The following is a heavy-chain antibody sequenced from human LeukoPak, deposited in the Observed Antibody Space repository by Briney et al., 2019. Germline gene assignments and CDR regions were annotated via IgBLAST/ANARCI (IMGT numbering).Heavy chain of an antibody. CDR1: GGSISSGSYY. D-gene: IGHD1-20*01. CDR3: ARGGITGKIDY. Sequence: PSETLSLTCTVSGGSISSGSYYWSWIRQPAGKGLEWIGRIYTSGSTNYNPSLKSRVTISVDTSKNQFSLKLNSVTAADTAVYYCARGGITGKIDYWGQGTLVTVSS. J-gene: IGHJ4*02. V-gene: IGHV4-61*02. CDR2: IYTSGST.